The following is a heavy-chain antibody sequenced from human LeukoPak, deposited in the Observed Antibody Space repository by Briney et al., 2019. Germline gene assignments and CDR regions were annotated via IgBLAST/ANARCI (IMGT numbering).Heavy chain of an antibody. J-gene: IGHJ4*02. CDR1: RGSISSAGYY. V-gene: IGHV4-61*02. D-gene: IGHD5-18*01. CDR2: VYTSGST. CDR3: ARRIQLWFGYFDY. Sequence: PSETLSLTCTVSRGSISSAGYYWSWIRQPAGKGLEWIGRVYTSGSTYYHPSLKSRVTISVDTSKNQFSLKLSSVTAADTAVYYCARRIQLWFGYFDYWGQGTLVTVST.